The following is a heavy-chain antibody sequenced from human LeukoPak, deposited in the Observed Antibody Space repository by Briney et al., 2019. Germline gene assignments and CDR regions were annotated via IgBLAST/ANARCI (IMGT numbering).Heavy chain of an antibody. CDR2: IIPIFGTA. CDR3: ARAGDYYDKGVLGY. CDR1: GGTFSSYA. V-gene: IGHV1-69*13. Sequence: SVKVSCTASGGTFSSYAISWVRQAPGQGLEWMGGIIPIFGTANYAQKFQGRVTITADESTSTAYMELSSLRSEDTAVYYRARAGDYYDKGVLGYWGQGTLVTVSS. D-gene: IGHD3-22*01. J-gene: IGHJ4*02.